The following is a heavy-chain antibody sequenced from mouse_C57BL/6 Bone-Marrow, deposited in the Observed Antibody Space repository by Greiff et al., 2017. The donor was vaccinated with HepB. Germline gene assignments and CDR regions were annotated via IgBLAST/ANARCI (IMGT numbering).Heavy chain of an antibody. V-gene: IGHV5-17*01. CDR1: GFTFSDYG. CDR2: ISSGSSTI. D-gene: IGHD2-4*01. CDR3: ARPDDYDGDWYFDV. Sequence: EVMLVESGGGLVKPGGSLKLSCAASGFTFSDYGMHWVRQAPEKGLEWVAYISSGSSTIYYADTVKGRFTISRDNAKNTLFLQMTSLRSEDTAMYYCARPDDYDGDWYFDVWGTGTTVTVSS. J-gene: IGHJ1*03.